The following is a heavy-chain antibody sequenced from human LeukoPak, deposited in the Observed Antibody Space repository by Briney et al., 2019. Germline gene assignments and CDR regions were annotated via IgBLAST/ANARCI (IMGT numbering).Heavy chain of an antibody. Sequence: ASVKVSCKASGYTFTSYGISWVRQAPGQGLEWMGWISAYNGNTNYAQKLQGRVTMTTDTSTSTAYMELRSLRSDDTAVYYCARATIFGVVTPNSPLYYYYYYGMDVWGQGTTVTVSS. CDR3: ARATIFGVVTPNSPLYYYYYYGMDV. V-gene: IGHV1-18*01. D-gene: IGHD3-3*01. CDR2: ISAYNGNT. CDR1: GYTFTSYG. J-gene: IGHJ6*02.